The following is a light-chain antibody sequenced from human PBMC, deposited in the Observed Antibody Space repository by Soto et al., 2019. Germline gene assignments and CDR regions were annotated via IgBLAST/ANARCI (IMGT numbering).Light chain of an antibody. V-gene: IGKV3-11*01. J-gene: IGKJ4*01. CDR2: DAS. CDR1: QSVSSN. Sequence: EIEMTQSPATLSVSPGERATLSCRASQSVSSNLAWYQQKPGQAPRLLLYDASNRATGIPARFSGSGSGTDFTLTISSLESEDFAVYYCQQRSIWPLTFGGGTKVDIK. CDR3: QQRSIWPLT.